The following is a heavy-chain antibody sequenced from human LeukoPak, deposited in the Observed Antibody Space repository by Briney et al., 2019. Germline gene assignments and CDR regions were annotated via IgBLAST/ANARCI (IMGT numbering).Heavy chain of an antibody. Sequence: GGSLRLSCAASGFIFSNYWMSWVRRAPGKGLEWVANIKQDGSAKYYVDSEKGRFTISRDDARNSLYLQMNSLRAEDTAVYYCARETSYSGSWNYWGQGTLVTVSS. J-gene: IGHJ4*02. CDR3: ARETSYSGSWNY. D-gene: IGHD1-26*01. CDR1: GFIFSNYW. V-gene: IGHV3-7*03. CDR2: IKQDGSAK.